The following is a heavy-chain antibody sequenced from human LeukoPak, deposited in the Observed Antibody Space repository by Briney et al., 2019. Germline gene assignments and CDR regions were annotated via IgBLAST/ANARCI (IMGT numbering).Heavy chain of an antibody. CDR1: GGSISSYY. CDR3: ARRLYYDFWSGYYTGWFDP. Sequence: SETLSLTCTVSGGSISSYYWSWIRQPAGKGLEWIGRIYTTGSTNYNPSLKSRVTMSVDTSKNQFSLKLSSVTAADTAVYYCARRLYYDFWSGYYTGWFDPWGQGTLVTVSS. D-gene: IGHD3-3*01. V-gene: IGHV4-4*07. J-gene: IGHJ5*02. CDR2: IYTTGST.